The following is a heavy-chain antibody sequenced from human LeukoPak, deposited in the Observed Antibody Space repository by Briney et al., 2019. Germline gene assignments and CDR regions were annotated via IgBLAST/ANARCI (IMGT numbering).Heavy chain of an antibody. D-gene: IGHD3-22*01. V-gene: IGHV3-21*04. CDR1: DFTYSIYT. Sequence: GGSLSLSCAASDFTYSIYTMNGVRLATGKGVECVSSISSSSSYIHYVDAVKGRFTISRDNAKNTLYLQMNSLRAEDTAVYYCAKRTLGDYYNEADFDYWGQGTQVTVSS. CDR2: ISSSSSYI. J-gene: IGHJ4*02. CDR3: AKRTLGDYYNEADFDY.